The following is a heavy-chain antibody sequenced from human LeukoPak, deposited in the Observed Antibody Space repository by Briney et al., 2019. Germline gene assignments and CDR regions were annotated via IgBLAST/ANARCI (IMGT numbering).Heavy chain of an antibody. J-gene: IGHJ4*02. CDR3: AKDLIAARPGY. Sequence: PSETLSLTCTVSGGSISSYYWSWIRQPPGKGLEWIGYIYYSGSTNYNPSLKSRVTISVDTSKNQFSLKLSSVTAADTAVYYCAKDLIAARPGYWGQGTLVTVSS. CDR1: GGSISSYY. CDR2: IYYSGST. V-gene: IGHV4-59*01. D-gene: IGHD6-6*01.